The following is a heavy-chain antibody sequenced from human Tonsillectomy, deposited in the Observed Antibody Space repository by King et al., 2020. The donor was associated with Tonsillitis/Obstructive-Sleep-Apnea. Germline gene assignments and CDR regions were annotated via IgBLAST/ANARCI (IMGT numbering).Heavy chain of an antibody. J-gene: IGHJ6*03. Sequence: VQLVQSGAEVKKPGSSVKVSCKASGGTFSTFAINWVRQAPGQGLEWMGRTIPILAISNYAQNFQGRVTITADKSTSTAYMELSSLRSEDTAVYYCARGGDYYYYYYMDGWGKGTTVTVSS. D-gene: IGHD3-16*01. CDR1: GGTFSTFA. CDR2: TIPILAIS. V-gene: IGHV1-69*04. CDR3: ARGGDYYYYYYMDG.